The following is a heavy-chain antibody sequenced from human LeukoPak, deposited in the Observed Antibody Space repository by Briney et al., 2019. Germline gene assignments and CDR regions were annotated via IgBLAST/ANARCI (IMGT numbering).Heavy chain of an antibody. Sequence: PGGYLRLSCAASGFTFSNYWMTWVRQAPGKGPEWVANIKQDGGEQYYVDSVKGRFTISRDNAKNSLYLQMNSLRAEDTAVYYCARSRRDPYDYDSSGYYVGGTDWFDPWGQGTLVTVSS. D-gene: IGHD3-22*01. CDR3: ARSRRDPYDYDSSGYYVGGTDWFDP. J-gene: IGHJ5*02. V-gene: IGHV3-7*01. CDR1: GFTFSNYW. CDR2: IKQDGGEQ.